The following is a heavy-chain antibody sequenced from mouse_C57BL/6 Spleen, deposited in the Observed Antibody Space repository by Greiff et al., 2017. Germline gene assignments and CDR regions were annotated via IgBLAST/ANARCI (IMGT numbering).Heavy chain of an antibody. CDR1: GYTFTSYW. CDR2: IYPGSGST. J-gene: IGHJ2*01. V-gene: IGHV1-55*01. CDR3: ARSDYYGSSYDY. Sequence: VQLQQPGAELVKPGASVKMSCKASGYTFTSYWITWVKQRPGQGLEWIGDIYPGSGSTNYNEKFKSKATLTVDTSSSTAYMQLSRLTSEDSAVYYCARSDYYGSSYDYWGQGTTLTVSS. D-gene: IGHD1-1*01.